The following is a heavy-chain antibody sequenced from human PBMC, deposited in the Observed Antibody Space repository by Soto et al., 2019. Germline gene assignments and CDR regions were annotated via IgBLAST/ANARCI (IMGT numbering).Heavy chain of an antibody. V-gene: IGHV1-3*01. Sequence: ASVKVSCKASGYTFTRYTMTWVRQAPGQRLEWMGWINPDNDNTKSSQKFQDRVIITRDTSASTAYMDLSSLRSEDTAVYFCASGIATEMLNPWGKAILVTFS. CDR3: ASGIATEMLNP. D-gene: IGHD2-21*01. CDR2: INPDNDNT. J-gene: IGHJ5*02. CDR1: GYTFTRYT.